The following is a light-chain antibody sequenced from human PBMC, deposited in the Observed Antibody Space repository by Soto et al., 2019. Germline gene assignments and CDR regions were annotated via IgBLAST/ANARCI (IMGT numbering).Light chain of an antibody. CDR1: NIDAKG. Sequence: SCELAQPPSVSVAPGQTASITCLGSNIDAKGVLWYQHKRCQASALVVFDDSDRPSGIPDRLSGTHSGNTATLTISRVEAGDEADYSCQVSDTSSARPGVFGGGTK. CDR2: DDS. V-gene: IGLV3-21*02. CDR3: QVSDTSSARPGV. J-gene: IGLJ3*02.